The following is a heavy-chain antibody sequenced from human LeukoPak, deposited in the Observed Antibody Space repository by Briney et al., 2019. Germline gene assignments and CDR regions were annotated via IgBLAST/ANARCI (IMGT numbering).Heavy chain of an antibody. CDR2: ISGSGAST. CDR1: GFTFSTNA. J-gene: IGHJ4*02. CDR3: ARAPPYSSGRMHY. D-gene: IGHD6-19*01. Sequence: QSGGSLRLSCLTSGFTFSTNAMSWVRQAPGKGLEWISGISGSGASTYYADSVTGRFTISRDNSKNTLYLQMNSLRAEDTAVYYCARAPPYSSGRMHYWGQGTLVTVSS. V-gene: IGHV3-23*01.